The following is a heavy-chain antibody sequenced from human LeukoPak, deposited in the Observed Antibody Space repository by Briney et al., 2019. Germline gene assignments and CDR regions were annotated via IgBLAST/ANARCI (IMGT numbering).Heavy chain of an antibody. V-gene: IGHV4-39*01. CDR3: ARLVDYGSGSH. J-gene: IGHJ4*02. D-gene: IGHD3-10*01. Sequence: PGGSLRLSCAASGFTISSYGMSWVRQPPGKGLEWIGSIYYTGSTYYNPSLKSRVTISVDTSKNQFSLKLRSVTAADTAVYYCARLVDYGSGSHWGQGTLVIVSS. CDR2: IYYTGST. CDR1: GFTISSYG.